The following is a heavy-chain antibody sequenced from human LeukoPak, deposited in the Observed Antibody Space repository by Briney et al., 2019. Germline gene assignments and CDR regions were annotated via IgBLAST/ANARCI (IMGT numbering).Heavy chain of an antibody. Sequence: GGSLRLSCAASGFTFSSYAMSWVRQPPGKGLEWVSAISGSGGSTYYADSVKGRFTISRDNSKNTLYLQMNSLRAEDTAVYYCVGHCSSTSCYDSAFDIWGQGTMVTVSS. CDR3: VGHCSSTSCYDSAFDI. CDR1: GFTFSSYA. J-gene: IGHJ3*02. CDR2: ISGSGGST. V-gene: IGHV3-23*01. D-gene: IGHD2-2*01.